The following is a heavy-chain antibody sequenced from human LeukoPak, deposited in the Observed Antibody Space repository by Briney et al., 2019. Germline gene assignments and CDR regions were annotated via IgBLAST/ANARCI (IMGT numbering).Heavy chain of an antibody. V-gene: IGHV1-18*01. Sequence: ASVKVSCKASGYTFTSYGISWVRQAPGQGLEWMGWISACNGNTNYAQKLQGRVTMTTDTSTSTAYMELRSLRSDDTAVYYCARALADFWSGYYTEYYFDYWGQGTLVTVSS. J-gene: IGHJ4*02. CDR1: GYTFTSYG. CDR3: ARALADFWSGYYTEYYFDY. D-gene: IGHD3-3*01. CDR2: ISACNGNT.